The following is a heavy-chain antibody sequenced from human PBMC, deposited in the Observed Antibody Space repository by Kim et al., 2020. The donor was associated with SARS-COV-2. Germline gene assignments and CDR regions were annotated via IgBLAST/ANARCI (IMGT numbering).Heavy chain of an antibody. D-gene: IGHD3-10*01. Sequence: GGSLRLSCAASGFTFSNAWMSWVRQAPGKGLEWVGRIKSKTDGGTTDYAAPVKGRFTISRDDSKNTLYLQMNSLKTEDTAVYYCTTDLSITMVRGVACWGQGTLVTVSS. J-gene: IGHJ4*02. CDR2: IKSKTDGGTT. V-gene: IGHV3-15*01. CDR1: GFTFSNAW. CDR3: TTDLSITMVRGVAC.